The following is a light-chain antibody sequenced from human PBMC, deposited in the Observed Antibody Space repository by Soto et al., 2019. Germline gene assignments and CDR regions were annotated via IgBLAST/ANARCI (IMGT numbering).Light chain of an antibody. CDR3: QHYDSYPVT. J-gene: IGKJ4*01. CDR1: QGIASF. Sequence: AIRMTQSPSSLSASTGDRVTITCRASQGIASFLAWYQQKPGKAPKLLIYAASTLHSGVPSRFSGSGSGTDFTLTISRLQSEDFATYYCQHYDSYPVTFGGGTKVEIK. CDR2: AAS. V-gene: IGKV1-8*01.